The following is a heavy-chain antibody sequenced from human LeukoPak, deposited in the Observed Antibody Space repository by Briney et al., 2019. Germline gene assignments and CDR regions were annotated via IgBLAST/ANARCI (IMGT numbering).Heavy chain of an antibody. CDR3: ARDLSVTAPNYYGMDV. V-gene: IGHV3-7*01. CDR1: GFTFSSYW. J-gene: IGHJ6*02. Sequence: GGSLRLSCEASGFTFSSYWMNWARQAPGKGLEWVASINHNGNVNYYVDSVKGRFTISRDNAKNSLYLQMNSLRAEDTAVYYCARDLSVTAPNYYGMDVWGQGTTVTVSS. CDR2: INHNGNVN. D-gene: IGHD2-21*02.